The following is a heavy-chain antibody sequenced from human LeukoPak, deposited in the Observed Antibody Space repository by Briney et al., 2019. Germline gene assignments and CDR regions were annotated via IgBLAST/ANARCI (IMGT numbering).Heavy chain of an antibody. CDR1: GFTFTTYA. CDR2: ISVPGGNT. V-gene: IGHV3-23*01. Sequence: PGGSLRLSCVASGFTFTTYAMTWVRQAPGKALEWVSLISVPGGNTYYADSVKGRFSISRDNSKNTLYLQMNSLRAEDTAVYYCAKEDCSAGGCYYSYFDSWGQGVLVTVSS. D-gene: IGHD2-15*01. CDR3: AKEDCSAGGCYYSYFDS. J-gene: IGHJ4*02.